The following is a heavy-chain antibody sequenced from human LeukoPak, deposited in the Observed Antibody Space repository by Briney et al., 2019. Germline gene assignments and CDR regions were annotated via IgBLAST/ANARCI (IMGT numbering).Heavy chain of an antibody. V-gene: IGHV4-39*01. CDR2: IYYSGST. Sequence: PSETLSLTCTVSRGSISSSRYYWGWIRQPPGKGLEWIGSIYYSGSTYYNPSLKSRVTISVDTSKNQFSLKLSSVTAADTAVYYCARHRESQYYDSSGYPDYWGQGTLVTVSS. CDR1: RGSISSSRYY. D-gene: IGHD3-22*01. J-gene: IGHJ4*02. CDR3: ARHRESQYYDSSGYPDY.